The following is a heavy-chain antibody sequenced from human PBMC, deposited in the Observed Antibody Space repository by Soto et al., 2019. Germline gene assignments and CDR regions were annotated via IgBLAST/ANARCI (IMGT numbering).Heavy chain of an antibody. CDR1: GFTFSRHW. D-gene: IGHD1-20*01. CDR3: ARDLITASGGPNWYFDL. V-gene: IGHV3-74*01. CDR2: VNDDGSST. Sequence: PGGSLRLSCASSGFTFSRHWMHWVRQAPGKGLVWVARVNDDGSSTAYGDSVGGRFTISRDNAKNTLYLQMDSLKTEDTAVYYCARDLITASGGPNWYFDLWGRGTLVTVSS. J-gene: IGHJ2*01.